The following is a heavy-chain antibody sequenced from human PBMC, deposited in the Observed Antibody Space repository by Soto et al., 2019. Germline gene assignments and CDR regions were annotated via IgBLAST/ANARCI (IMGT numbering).Heavy chain of an antibody. CDR3: ARRGLDDDAYDI. CDR2: IYPGDSET. D-gene: IGHD5-12*01. Sequence: GESLKSSCKASGNIFSNYWIIWVRQLPGKGLESMGIIYPGDSETTYSPSFQGQVSISADKSLTTAFLQWSSLKASDTAMYYCARRGLDDDAYDIWGQGTMVTVSS. J-gene: IGHJ3*02. CDR1: GNIFSNYW. V-gene: IGHV5-51*01.